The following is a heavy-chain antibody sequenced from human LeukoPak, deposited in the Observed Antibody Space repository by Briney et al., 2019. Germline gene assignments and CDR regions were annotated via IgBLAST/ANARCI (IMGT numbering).Heavy chain of an antibody. D-gene: IGHD3-10*01. CDR3: ARRPVYGSGSYYSATGADNWFDP. Sequence: SETLSLTCTVSGGSISSSSYYWGWIRQPPGKGLEWIGSIYYSGSTYYNPSLKSRVTISVDTSKNQFSLKLSSVTAADTAVYYCARRPVYGSGSYYSATGADNWFDPWGQGTLVTVSS. J-gene: IGHJ5*02. V-gene: IGHV4-39*01. CDR1: GGSISSSSYY. CDR2: IYYSGST.